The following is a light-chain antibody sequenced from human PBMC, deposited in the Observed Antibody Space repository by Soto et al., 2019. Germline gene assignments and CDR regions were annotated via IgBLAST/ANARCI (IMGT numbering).Light chain of an antibody. CDR1: SSDSGGYKY. Sequence: QSALTQPASVSGSPGQSITISCTGISSDSGGYKYVSWYQQHPGKAPKLLIYDVSSRPSGVSNRFSGSESGNTASLTISGLQGEDEADYYCSSYTSSGTWVFGGGTKLTVL. CDR3: SSYTSSGTWV. J-gene: IGLJ3*02. CDR2: DVS. V-gene: IGLV2-14*01.